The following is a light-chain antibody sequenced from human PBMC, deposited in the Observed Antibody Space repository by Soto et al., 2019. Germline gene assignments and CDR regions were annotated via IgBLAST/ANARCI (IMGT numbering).Light chain of an antibody. CDR3: QQRSSWPPYS. Sequence: EIVLTQSPATLDLSPGERDTLSCRASQSVSSYLAWYQQKPGQAPRLLIYDASNRATGIPARFSGSGSGTDLTLTISSLEPEDFAVYYCQQRSSWPPYSFGQGTKLEIK. J-gene: IGKJ2*01. V-gene: IGKV3-11*01. CDR1: QSVSSY. CDR2: DAS.